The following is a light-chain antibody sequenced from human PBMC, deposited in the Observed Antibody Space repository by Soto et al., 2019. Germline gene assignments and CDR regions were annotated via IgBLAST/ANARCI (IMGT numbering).Light chain of an antibody. V-gene: IGKV1-5*01. J-gene: IGKJ5*01. CDR3: QQYGSSAPIT. Sequence: PSFLSAPVGDRVTITCRASQSISSWLAWYHQKPGKAPKLLIYDASSLEGGVPSRFSGSGSGTEFTLTISSLQPDDFATYFCQQYGSSAPITFGQGTRLEIK. CDR2: DAS. CDR1: QSISSW.